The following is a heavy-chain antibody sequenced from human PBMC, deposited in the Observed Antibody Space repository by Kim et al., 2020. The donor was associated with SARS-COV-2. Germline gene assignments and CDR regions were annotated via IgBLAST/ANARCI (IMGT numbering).Heavy chain of an antibody. CDR3: AKTVAQYQLLSPVAFDI. CDR1: GFTFSSYA. Sequence: GGSLRLSCAASGFTFSSYAMSWVRQAPGKGLEWVSAISGSGGSTYYADSVKGRFTISRDNSKNTLYLQMNSLRAEDTAVSYCAKTVAQYQLLSPVAFDIWRQVTMVRVSS. J-gene: IGHJ3*02. V-gene: IGHV3-23*01. CDR2: ISGSGGST. D-gene: IGHD2-2*01.